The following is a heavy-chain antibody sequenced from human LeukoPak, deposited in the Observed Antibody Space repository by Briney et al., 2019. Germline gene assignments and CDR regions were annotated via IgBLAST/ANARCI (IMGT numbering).Heavy chain of an antibody. D-gene: IGHD1-26*01. Sequence: ASVKVSCKASGYTFTAYYMHWVRQAPGQGPEWMGWINPNSGGTNYAQKFQGRVTMTRDTSISTAYMELSRLRSDDTAVYYCARAAGIVGATAPPHFDLWGRGTLVTVSS. CDR3: ARAAGIVGATAPPHFDL. CDR2: INPNSGGT. CDR1: GYTFTAYY. J-gene: IGHJ2*01. V-gene: IGHV1-2*02.